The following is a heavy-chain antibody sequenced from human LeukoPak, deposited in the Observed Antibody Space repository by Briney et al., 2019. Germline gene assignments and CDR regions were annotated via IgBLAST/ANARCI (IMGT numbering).Heavy chain of an antibody. CDR3: AKAPHSMTTVTYFDY. CDR2: IRYDESNQ. CDR1: GFTFSGYG. D-gene: IGHD4-11*01. V-gene: IGHV3-30*02. Sequence: PGGSLRLSCAASGFTFSGYGMHWVRQAPGKGLEWAASIRYDESNQYYADSVKGRFTISRDNSKNTLYLQMNSLRAEDTAVYYCAKAPHSMTTVTYFDYWGQGTLVTVSS. J-gene: IGHJ4*02.